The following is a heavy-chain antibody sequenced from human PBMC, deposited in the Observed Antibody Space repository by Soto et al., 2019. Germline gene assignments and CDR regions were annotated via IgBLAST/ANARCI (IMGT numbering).Heavy chain of an antibody. CDR2: IYYSGST. CDR1: RASISSGGYY. V-gene: IGHV4-31*03. CDR3: ARDRGSSWLPLGYYYYGMDV. D-gene: IGHD6-13*01. J-gene: IGHJ6*02. Sequence: QVQLQESGPGLVKPSQPLSLTCTVSRASISSGGYYSRRIRPHPATGLEWIGYIYYSGSTYYNPSLKSRVTISVDTSKNQFSLKLSSVTAADTAVYYCARDRGSSWLPLGYYYYGMDVWGQGTTVTVSS.